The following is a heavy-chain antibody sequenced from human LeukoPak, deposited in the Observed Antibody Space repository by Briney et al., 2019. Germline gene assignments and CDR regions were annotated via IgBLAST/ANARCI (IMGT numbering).Heavy chain of an antibody. CDR3: AREGVTTTWYYFDY. CDR1: GGSISSSNW. D-gene: IGHD4-11*01. J-gene: IGHJ4*02. Sequence: SETLSLTCAVSGGSISSSNWWSWVRQPPGKGLEWIGEIYHSGSTNYNPSLKSRVTISVDKSKNQFSLKLSSVTAADTAVYYCAREGVTTTWYYFDYWGQGTLVTVSS. CDR2: IYHSGST. V-gene: IGHV4-4*02.